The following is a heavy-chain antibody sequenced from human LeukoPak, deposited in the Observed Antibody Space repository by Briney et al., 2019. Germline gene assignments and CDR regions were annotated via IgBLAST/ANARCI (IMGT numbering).Heavy chain of an antibody. CDR2: MYYSGRT. CDR1: GGSISTSSYY. Sequence: PSETLSLTCTVSGGSISTSSYYWGWIRQPPGKGLEWIGNMYYSGRTYYNPSLKSRVTISLDTSKNQFSPKLSSVTAADTAVYYCARSRGYTDGQTIDYWGQGTLVTVSS. V-gene: IGHV4-39*07. J-gene: IGHJ4*02. D-gene: IGHD5-18*01. CDR3: ARSRGYTDGQTIDY.